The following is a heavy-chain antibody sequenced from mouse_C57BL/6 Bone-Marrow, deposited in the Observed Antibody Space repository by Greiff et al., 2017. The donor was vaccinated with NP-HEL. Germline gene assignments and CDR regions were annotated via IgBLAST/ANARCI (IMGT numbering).Heavy chain of an antibody. D-gene: IGHD2-2*01. CDR3: TTGYDEAWFAY. J-gene: IGHJ3*01. V-gene: IGHV14-4*01. CDR1: GFNIKDDY. CDR2: IVPEIGDT. Sequence: VQLQQSGAELVRPGASVKLSCTASGFNIKDDYMHWVKQRPEQGLGWIGWIVPEIGDTEYAWKFQGRATITADTSSNTAYLQLSSPTSEDTAVYYCTTGYDEAWFAYWGQGTLVTVSA.